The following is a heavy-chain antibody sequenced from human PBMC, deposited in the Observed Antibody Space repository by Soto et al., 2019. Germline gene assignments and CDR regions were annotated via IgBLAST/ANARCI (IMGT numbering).Heavy chain of an antibody. J-gene: IGHJ6*02. V-gene: IGHV5-51*01. CDR1: GYSFTSYW. D-gene: IGHD2-15*01. Sequence: GESLKISCKGSGYSFTSYWIAWVRQVPGKGLEWMGIIYPADSDVRHSPSFQGQVTISVDKSLSTAYLQWSSLKASDTAMYYCAIQVCSVGSCYSSRHYYYGMDVWGQGTTVTVSS. CDR2: IYPADSDV. CDR3: AIQVCSVGSCYSSRHYYYGMDV.